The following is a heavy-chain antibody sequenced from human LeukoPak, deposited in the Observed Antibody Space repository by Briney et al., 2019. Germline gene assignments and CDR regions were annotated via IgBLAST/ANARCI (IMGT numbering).Heavy chain of an antibody. D-gene: IGHD1-7*01. CDR2: IRYDGSNK. Sequence: GGSLRLSCAASGFTFSSYGMHWVRQAPGKGLEWVAFIRYDGSNKDYADSVKGRFTISRDNSKNTLNLQMNSLRAEDTAVYYCAEDKDKGNYYFDYWGQGTLVTVSS. CDR1: GFTFSSYG. CDR3: AEDKDKGNYYFDY. V-gene: IGHV3-30*02. J-gene: IGHJ4*02.